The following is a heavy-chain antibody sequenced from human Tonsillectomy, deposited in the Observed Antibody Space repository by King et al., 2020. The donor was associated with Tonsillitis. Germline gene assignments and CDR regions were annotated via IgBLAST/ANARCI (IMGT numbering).Heavy chain of an antibody. V-gene: IGHV1-69*01. CDR1: GGTFSSYA. CDR3: ASSSAGAQVLLWFGELPPDYYGMDV. CDR2: IIPIFGTA. J-gene: IGHJ6*02. D-gene: IGHD3-10*01. Sequence: VQLVESGAEVKKPGSSVKVSCTASGGTFSSYAISWVRQAPGQGLEWMGGIIPIFGTANYAQKFQGRVTITADESTSTAYMELSSLRSEDTAVYYCASSSAGAQVLLWFGELPPDYYGMDVWGQGTTVTVSS.